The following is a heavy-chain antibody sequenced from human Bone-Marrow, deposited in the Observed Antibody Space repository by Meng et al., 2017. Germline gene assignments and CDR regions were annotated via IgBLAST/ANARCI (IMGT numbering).Heavy chain of an antibody. D-gene: IGHD6-19*01. J-gene: IGHJ3*02. CDR1: GGSFSGYY. CDR2: INHSGST. Sequence: SETLSLTCAVYGGSFSGYYWSWIRQHPGKGLEWIGEINHSGSTNYNPSLKSRVTISVDTSKNQFSLKLSSVTAADTAVYYCARDLTYSSGWQDAFDIWGQGTMVTVSS. CDR3: ARDLTYSSGWQDAFDI. V-gene: IGHV4-34*01.